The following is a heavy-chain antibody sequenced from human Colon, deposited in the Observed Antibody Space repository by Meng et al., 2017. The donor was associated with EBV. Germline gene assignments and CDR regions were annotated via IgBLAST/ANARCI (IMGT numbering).Heavy chain of an antibody. Sequence: GLLQDAGAGLVKPSGTLSLTCAVSGTSISTSNWWSWFRQSPGEGLEWIGAIYHNGQTNYNPSLKSRVSMSVDESKNEFSLNLKSVTAADTAVYYCVRDGGVTHIPWGQGVLVTVSS. V-gene: IGHV4-4*02. CDR2: IYHNGQT. J-gene: IGHJ5*02. CDR1: GTSISTSNW. CDR3: VRDGGVTHIP. D-gene: IGHD2-8*02.